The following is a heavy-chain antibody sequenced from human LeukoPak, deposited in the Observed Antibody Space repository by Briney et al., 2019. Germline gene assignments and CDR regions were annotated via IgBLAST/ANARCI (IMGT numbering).Heavy chain of an antibody. CDR2: ISSSHI. D-gene: IGHD2-21*01. CDR1: GFTFKDYS. J-gene: IGHJ4*02. Sequence: GGSLRLSCAASGFTFKDYSMNWVRQAPGKGLEFVSYISSSHIYYADSVKGRFTISRDNAKNSLYLEMNSLRAEDTAVYYCAKDHDWGFDYWGQGILVTVSS. CDR3: AKDHDWGFDY. V-gene: IGHV3-48*01.